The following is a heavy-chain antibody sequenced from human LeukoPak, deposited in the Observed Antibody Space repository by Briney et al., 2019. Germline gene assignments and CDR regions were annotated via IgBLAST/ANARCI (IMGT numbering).Heavy chain of an antibody. V-gene: IGHV4-59*08. CDR3: ARYDGGFCDY. Sequence: SETLSLTCTVSGGSISSYYWSWIRQPPGKGLEWIGYIYYSGSTYYNPSLKSRVTISVDTSKNQFSLKLSSVTAADTAVYYCARYDGGFCDYWGQGTLVTVSS. CDR2: IYYSGST. D-gene: IGHD1-1*01. J-gene: IGHJ4*02. CDR1: GGSISSYY.